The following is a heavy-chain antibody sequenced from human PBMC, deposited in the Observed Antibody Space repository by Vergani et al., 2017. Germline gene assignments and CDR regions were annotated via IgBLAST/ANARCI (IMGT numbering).Heavy chain of an antibody. Sequence: QVQLQESGPRLVRPSQTLSLTCTVSGGSINTGAYYWSWIRQPAGKGLEWIGRVDTSGMTNYNPSLKSRVTILVDRSKSQLSLKLTSVTAGDTAVYFGARELSYYYGSGSDDYNPYYYEGMDVWGPGTTVTVSS. CDR1: GGSINTGAYY. J-gene: IGHJ6*02. CDR2: VDTSGMT. V-gene: IGHV4-61*02. CDR3: ARELSYYYGSGSDDYNPYYYEGMDV. D-gene: IGHD3-10*01.